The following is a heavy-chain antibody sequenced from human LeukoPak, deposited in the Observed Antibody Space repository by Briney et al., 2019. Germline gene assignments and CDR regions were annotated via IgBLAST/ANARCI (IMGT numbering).Heavy chain of an antibody. V-gene: IGHV3-23*01. CDR2: ISGSGGST. J-gene: IGHJ4*02. CDR1: GFTFSNYA. D-gene: IGHD3-22*01. CDR3: AKYGDESSGYYSD. Sequence: GGSLRLSCAASGFTFSNYAMSWARQAPGKGLEWVSAISGSGGSTYYADSVKGRVTISRDNSKNTLYLQMNSLRAEDTAGYYCAKYGDESSGYYSDWGQGTLVTVSS.